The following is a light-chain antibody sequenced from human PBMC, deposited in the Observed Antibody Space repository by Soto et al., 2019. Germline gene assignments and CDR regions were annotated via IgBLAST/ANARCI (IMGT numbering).Light chain of an antibody. CDR3: SSYAGSYTWV. Sequence: QSALTQPASVSGSPGQSITISCTGTSSDVGSYNLVSWYQQHPGKAPKLMIYEVNKRPSGVPDHFSGSKSGNTASLTVSGLQAEDEADYYCSSYAGSYTWVFGGGTKLTVL. CDR2: EVN. CDR1: SSDVGSYNL. J-gene: IGLJ3*02. V-gene: IGLV2-23*02.